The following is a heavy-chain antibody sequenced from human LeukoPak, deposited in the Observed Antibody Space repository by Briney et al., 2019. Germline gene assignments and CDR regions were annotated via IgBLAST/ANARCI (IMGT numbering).Heavy chain of an antibody. D-gene: IGHD4-23*01. V-gene: IGHV1-2*02. CDR3: ARKLDGGDCFGY. CDR1: GYTFTAYY. CDR2: INPNSGGT. J-gene: IGHJ4*02. Sequence: ASVKVSFKASGYTFTAYYMHWVRQAPGQGLEWMGWINPNSGGTNYAQKFQGRVTMTRDTSISTACMELSRLTSDDTAVYYCARKLDGGDCFGYWGQGTLVTVSS.